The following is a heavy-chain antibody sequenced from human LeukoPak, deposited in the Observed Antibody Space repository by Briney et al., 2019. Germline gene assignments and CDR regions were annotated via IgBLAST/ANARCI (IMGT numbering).Heavy chain of an antibody. CDR3: SGRDSSRSPRAY. J-gene: IGHJ4*02. V-gene: IGHV3-7*01. Sequence: GGSLRLSCAASGLTFTDFWMNWVRQAPGRGLEWVANIKPDGSEKYYVDSVKGRFAISRDNAKNEVYLEMNSLRAEDTDVYYCSGRDSSRSPRAYWGQGTLVSVSS. D-gene: IGHD2-2*01. CDR2: IKPDGSEK. CDR1: GLTFTDFW.